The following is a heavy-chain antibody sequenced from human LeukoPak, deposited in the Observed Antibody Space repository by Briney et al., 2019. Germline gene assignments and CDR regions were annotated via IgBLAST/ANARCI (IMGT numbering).Heavy chain of an antibody. D-gene: IGHD5-18*01. Sequence: GASVKVSCKASGYTFTSYGISWVRQAPGQGLEWMGWISAYNGNTNYAQKLQGRVAMTTDTSTSTAYMELRSLRSDDTAVYYCARDGTAMVTSDFDYWGQGTLVTVSS. V-gene: IGHV1-18*01. CDR3: ARDGTAMVTSDFDY. J-gene: IGHJ4*02. CDR2: ISAYNGNT. CDR1: GYTFTSYG.